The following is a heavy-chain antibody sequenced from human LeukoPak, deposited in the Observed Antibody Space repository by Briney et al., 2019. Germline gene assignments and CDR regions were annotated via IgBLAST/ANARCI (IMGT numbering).Heavy chain of an antibody. CDR3: ARDLAAAGTIDP. J-gene: IGHJ5*02. CDR2: IYHSGST. D-gene: IGHD6-13*01. CDR1: GGSISNKY. V-gene: IGHV4-59*01. Sequence: SETLSLTCTVSGGSISNKYWSWIRQPPGKGLEWIGYIYHSGSTNYNPSLKSRSTISEDTSKNQFSLKLSSVTAADTAVYYCARDLAAAGTIDPWGQGTLVTVSS.